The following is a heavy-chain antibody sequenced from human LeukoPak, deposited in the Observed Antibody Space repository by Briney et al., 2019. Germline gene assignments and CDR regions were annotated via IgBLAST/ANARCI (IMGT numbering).Heavy chain of an antibody. V-gene: IGHV4-39*01. CDR2: IYYSGST. CDR1: GGSISSSSYY. Sequence: SETLSLTCTVSGGSISSSSYYWGWIRQPPGKGLEWIGSIYYSGSTYYNPSLKSRVTISVDTSKNQFSLKLSSVTAADTAVYYCARRLSDFCSGYDYFDYWGQGTLVTVSS. CDR3: ARRLSDFCSGYDYFDY. D-gene: IGHD3-3*01. J-gene: IGHJ4*02.